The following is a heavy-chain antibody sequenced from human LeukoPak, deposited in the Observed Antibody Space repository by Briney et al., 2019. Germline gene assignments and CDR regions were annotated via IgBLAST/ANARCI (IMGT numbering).Heavy chain of an antibody. CDR2: IYHSGST. CDR3: ARARGQSGYYSYYFDY. J-gene: IGHJ4*02. V-gene: IGHV4-4*02. CDR1: GFTFSDYS. D-gene: IGHD3-22*01. Sequence: SGGSLRLSCAASGFTFSDYSMNWVRQAPGKGLEWIGEIYHSGSTNYNPSLKSRVTISVDKSKNQFSLKLSSVTAADTAVYYCARARGQSGYYSYYFDYWGQGTLVTVSS.